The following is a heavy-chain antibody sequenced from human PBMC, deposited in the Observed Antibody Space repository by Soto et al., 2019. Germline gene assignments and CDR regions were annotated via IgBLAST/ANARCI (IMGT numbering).Heavy chain of an antibody. Sequence: SVKVSCKVSGYTLTELSMHWVRQAPGKGLEWMGRVNPILSMANYAQRFQGRVTITADKSTSTAYMELSSLRSEDTAVYYCARAPGGAGPYYFDYWGQGTLVTVSS. CDR3: ARAPGGAGPYYFDY. CDR2: VNPILSMA. V-gene: IGHV1-69*04. D-gene: IGHD6-19*01. J-gene: IGHJ4*02. CDR1: GYTLTELS.